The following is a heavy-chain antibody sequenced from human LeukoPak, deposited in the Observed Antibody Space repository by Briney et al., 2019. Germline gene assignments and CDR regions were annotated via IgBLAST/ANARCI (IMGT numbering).Heavy chain of an antibody. CDR1: GFTFSSYE. D-gene: IGHD6-19*01. CDR2: ISSSGSTI. J-gene: IGHJ5*02. Sequence: PGGSLRLSCAASGFTFSSYEMNWVRQAPGKGLEWVSYISSSGSTIYYADSVKGRFTISRDNAMNSLYLQMNSLRAEDTAVYYCARDDAVAGYNWFDPGAREPWSPSPQ. V-gene: IGHV3-48*03. CDR3: ARDDAVAGYNWFDP.